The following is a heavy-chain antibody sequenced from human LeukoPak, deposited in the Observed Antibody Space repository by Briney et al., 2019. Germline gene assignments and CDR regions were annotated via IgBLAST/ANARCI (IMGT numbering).Heavy chain of an antibody. CDR2: IRYDGSNK. Sequence: GGSLRLSCAASGFTFISYGLHWVRQAPGKGLEWVAFIRYDGSNKYYADSVKGRFTISRDNSKNTLYLQMNSLRAEDTAVYYCAKAHSVGATSSLDYWGQGTLVTVSS. CDR1: GFTFISYG. D-gene: IGHD1-26*01. J-gene: IGHJ4*02. V-gene: IGHV3-30*02. CDR3: AKAHSVGATSSLDY.